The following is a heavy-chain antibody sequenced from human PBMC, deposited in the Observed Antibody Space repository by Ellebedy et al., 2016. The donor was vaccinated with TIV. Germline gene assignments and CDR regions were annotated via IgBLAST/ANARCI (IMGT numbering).Heavy chain of an antibody. CDR3: ASNRGPVVVIEDDAFDI. J-gene: IGHJ3*02. V-gene: IGHV1-69*04. CDR2: IIPILGIA. CDR1: GGTFSSYA. D-gene: IGHD3-22*01. Sequence: AASVKVSCKASGGTFSSYAISWVRQAPGQGLEWMGRIIPILGIANYAQKFQGRVTITADKSTSTAYMELSSLRSEDTAVYYCASNRGPVVVIEDDAFDIWGQGTMVTVSS.